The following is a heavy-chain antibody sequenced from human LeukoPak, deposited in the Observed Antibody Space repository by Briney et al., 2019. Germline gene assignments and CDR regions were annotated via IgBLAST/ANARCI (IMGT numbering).Heavy chain of an antibody. CDR3: ARIEYSSSCFWFDP. Sequence: SETLSLTCTVSGGSISSGSYYWSWIRQPAGKGLEWIGRIYTSGSTNYNPSLKSRVTISVDTSKNQFSLELSSVTAADTAVYYCARIEYSSSCFWFDPWGQGTLVTVSS. D-gene: IGHD6-6*01. J-gene: IGHJ5*02. CDR2: IYTSGST. V-gene: IGHV4-61*02. CDR1: GGSISSGSYY.